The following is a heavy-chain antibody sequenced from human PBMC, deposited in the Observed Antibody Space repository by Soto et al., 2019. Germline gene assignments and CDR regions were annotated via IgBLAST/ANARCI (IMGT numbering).Heavy chain of an antibody. Sequence: ASVKVSCKTSGYTFNTYGINWVRQAPVQGLELMGWISAYDGKTTYAEKFQGRVTMTTDTSTSTAYMELRSLRSDDTAIYYCARDPHEFWTSYWFDPWGQGTPGTVSS. CDR3: ARDPHEFWTSYWFDP. V-gene: IGHV1-18*01. CDR1: GYTFNTYG. D-gene: IGHD3-3*01. J-gene: IGHJ5*02. CDR2: ISAYDGKT.